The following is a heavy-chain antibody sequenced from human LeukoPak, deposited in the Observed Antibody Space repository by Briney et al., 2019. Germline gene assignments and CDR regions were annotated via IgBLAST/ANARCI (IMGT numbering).Heavy chain of an antibody. Sequence: SETLSLTCTVSGGSISPYYWSWIRQSPGEGLEWIGYIYYTGSTNYNPSLKRRVTMSVDSSKNQFSLNLNSVTAADTAVYFCARGSYDFDFWGQGTLVTVSS. CDR1: GGSISPYY. V-gene: IGHV4-59*01. CDR3: ARGSYDFDF. J-gene: IGHJ4*02. CDR2: IYYTGST. D-gene: IGHD3-16*01.